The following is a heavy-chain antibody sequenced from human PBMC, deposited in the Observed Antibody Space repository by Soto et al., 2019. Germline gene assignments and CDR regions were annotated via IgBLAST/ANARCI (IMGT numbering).Heavy chain of an antibody. CDR2: IIPIFGTA. CDR3: ARTYYYGSGSYYIFDY. D-gene: IGHD3-10*01. Sequence: SVKVSCKASGGTFSSYAISWVRQAPGQGLEWMGGIIPIFGTANYTQKFQGRVTITADESTSTAYMELSSLRSEDTAVYYCARTYYYGSGSYYIFDYWGQGTLVTVSS. V-gene: IGHV1-69*13. CDR1: GGTFSSYA. J-gene: IGHJ4*02.